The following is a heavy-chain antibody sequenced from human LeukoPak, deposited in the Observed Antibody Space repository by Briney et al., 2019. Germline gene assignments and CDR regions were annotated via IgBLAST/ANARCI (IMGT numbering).Heavy chain of an antibody. V-gene: IGHV4-38-2*01. J-gene: IGHJ3*02. CDR1: GYSISSGYY. CDR2: SNRTGST. D-gene: IGHD3/OR15-3a*01. Sequence: PSETLSLTCAVSGYSISSGYYWGWVRQPPGKGLEWIGSSNRTGSTHYNPSLKSRVTISVDTSKNQFSLELTSVTAADTAVYYCARHYWTPGAFDIWGQGAMVTVSS. CDR3: ARHYWTPGAFDI.